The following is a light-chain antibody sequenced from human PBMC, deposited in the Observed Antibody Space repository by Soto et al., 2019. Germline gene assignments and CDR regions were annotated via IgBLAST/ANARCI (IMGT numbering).Light chain of an antibody. CDR1: QSVLSSSNNKNC. CDR3: QHYESIPCT. V-gene: IGKV4-1*01. Sequence: DIVMTQSPDSLAVSLGERATINCKSRQSVLSSSNNKNCLAWYQQKPGQHPRLLIYWASTRESGVPDRFSGSGSGTDFTLTISRLLAEDVAVYYCQHYESIPCTFGQGTKVEIK. CDR2: WAS. J-gene: IGKJ1*01.